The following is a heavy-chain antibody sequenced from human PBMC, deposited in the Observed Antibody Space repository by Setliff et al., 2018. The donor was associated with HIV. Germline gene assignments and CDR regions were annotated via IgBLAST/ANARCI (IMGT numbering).Heavy chain of an antibody. J-gene: IGHJ5*02. Sequence: ASVKVSCKASGYTFTSYDINWVRQATGQGLEWMGWMNPNSGNTGYAQKFQGRVTMTRDTSISTAYMELSGLTSDDTAVYYCVRDSALIDNYFGPWGQGTLVTVSS. D-gene: IGHD2-2*01. V-gene: IGHV1-8*02. CDR3: VRDSALIDNYFGP. CDR1: GYTFTSYD. CDR2: MNPNSGNT.